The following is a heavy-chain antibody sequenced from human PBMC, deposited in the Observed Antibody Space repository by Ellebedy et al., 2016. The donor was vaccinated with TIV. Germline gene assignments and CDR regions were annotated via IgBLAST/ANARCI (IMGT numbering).Heavy chain of an antibody. CDR3: ARDLIKGRDFWSGYYPRKTLNYYYYMDV. Sequence: ASVQVSCXASAYTFTSYYMHWVRQAPGQGLDWMRIINPSGGSTSYAQKFQGRVTMTRDTSTSTVYMELSSLRSEDTAVYYCARDLIKGRDFWSGYYPRKTLNYYYYMDVWGKGTTVTVSS. D-gene: IGHD3-3*01. CDR2: INPSGGST. J-gene: IGHJ6*03. V-gene: IGHV1-46*01. CDR1: AYTFTSYY.